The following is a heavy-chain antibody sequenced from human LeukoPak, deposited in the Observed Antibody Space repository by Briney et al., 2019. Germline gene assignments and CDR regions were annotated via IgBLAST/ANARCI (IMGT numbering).Heavy chain of an antibody. J-gene: IGHJ6*04. CDR3: ARDTPHRLLWFGELLPSSDNYGMDV. V-gene: IGHV1-69*06. CDR1: GGTFSSYA. D-gene: IGHD3-10*01. Sequence: GASVKVSCKASGGTFSSYAISWVRQAPGQGLEWMGGIIPIFGTANYAQKFQGRVTITADKSTSTAYMELSSLRSEDTAVYYCARDTPHRLLWFGELLPSSDNYGMDVWGKGTTVTVSS. CDR2: IIPIFGTA.